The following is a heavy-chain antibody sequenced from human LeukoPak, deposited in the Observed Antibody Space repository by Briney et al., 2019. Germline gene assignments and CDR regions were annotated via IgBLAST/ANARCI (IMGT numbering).Heavy chain of an antibody. CDR3: ARATLSAYYFNY. CDR1: GYTFTSYY. J-gene: IGHJ4*02. V-gene: IGHV1-46*01. CDR2: INPSGGST. Sequence: ASVKVSCKASGYTFTSYYMHWVRQAPGQGLEWMGIINPSGGSTSYAQKFQGRVTMTRDTSTNTVYMELSSLRSEDTAVYFCARATLSAYYFNYWGQGTLVTVSS.